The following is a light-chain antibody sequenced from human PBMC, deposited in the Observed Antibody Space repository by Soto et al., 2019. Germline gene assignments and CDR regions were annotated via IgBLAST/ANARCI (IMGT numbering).Light chain of an antibody. CDR1: GSDVGGYDY. V-gene: IGLV2-14*01. Sequence: QSALTQPASVSGSPGQSITISCTGTGSDVGGYDYVSWYQQHPGKAPKLMIFEVTNRPSGVSNRFSGSKSGNTASLTISGLRAEDEADYSCSSFRSTSSLPYVFGTGTKLTVL. J-gene: IGLJ1*01. CDR3: SSFRSTSSLPYV. CDR2: EVT.